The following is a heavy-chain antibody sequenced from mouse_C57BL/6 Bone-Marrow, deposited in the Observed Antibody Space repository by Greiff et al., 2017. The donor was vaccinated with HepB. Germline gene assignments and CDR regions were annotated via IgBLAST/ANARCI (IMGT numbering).Heavy chain of an antibody. V-gene: IGHV1-64*01. CDR1: GYTFTSYW. CDR2: IHPNSGST. Sequence: VQLVESGAELVKPGASVKLSCKASGYTFTSYWMHWVKQRPGQGLEWIGMIHPNSGSTNYNEKFKSKATLTVDKSSSTAYMQLSSLTSEDSAVYYCARVGSMDYWGQGTTLTVSS. D-gene: IGHD1-1*01. J-gene: IGHJ2*01. CDR3: ARVGSMDY.